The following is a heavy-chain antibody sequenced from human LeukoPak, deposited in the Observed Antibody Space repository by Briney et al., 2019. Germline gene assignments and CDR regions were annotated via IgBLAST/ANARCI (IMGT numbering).Heavy chain of an antibody. Sequence: GGSLRLSCAASGFTFNSHWMSWVRQAPGKGLEWVANIKEDGTEKFYVASVKGRFTVSRDNARASVFLQMNSLRAEDTAVYYCTRDDPRVGSTETDWGQGTLVTVSS. D-gene: IGHD1-26*01. J-gene: IGHJ4*02. V-gene: IGHV3-7*01. CDR1: GFTFNSHW. CDR3: TRDDPRVGSTETD. CDR2: IKEDGTEK.